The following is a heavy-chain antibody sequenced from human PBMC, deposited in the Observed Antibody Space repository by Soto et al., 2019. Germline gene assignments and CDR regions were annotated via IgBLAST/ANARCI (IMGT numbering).Heavy chain of an antibody. Sequence: EVQLVESGGGLVQPGGSLRLSCAASGFTFSSYWMHWVRQAPGKGLVWVSRINSDGSATSYADSVKGRFTISRDNAKNTLELQMNSLRAEGTAVYYCARGGSLNWYLDLWGRGTLVTVSS. CDR3: ARGGSLNWYLDL. D-gene: IGHD1-26*01. CDR1: GFTFSSYW. J-gene: IGHJ2*01. V-gene: IGHV3-74*01. CDR2: INSDGSAT.